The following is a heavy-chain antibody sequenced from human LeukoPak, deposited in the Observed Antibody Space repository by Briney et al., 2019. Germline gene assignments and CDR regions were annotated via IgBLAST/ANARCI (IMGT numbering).Heavy chain of an antibody. D-gene: IGHD2-15*01. J-gene: IGHJ4*02. CDR3: GRAAAATLFDY. Sequence: SETLSLTCTVSGGSISSYYWSWIRQPPGKGLEWIGYIYYSGSTNYNPSLKRRVTISVDASQKQFSLKLSSVTAADTAVYYCGRAAAATLFDYWRGGSQLTVSS. CDR2: IYYSGST. V-gene: IGHV4-59*12. CDR1: GGSISSYY.